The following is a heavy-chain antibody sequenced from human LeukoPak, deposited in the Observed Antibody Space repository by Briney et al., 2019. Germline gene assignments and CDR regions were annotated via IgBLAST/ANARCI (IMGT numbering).Heavy chain of an antibody. J-gene: IGHJ4*02. CDR1: GVTFSSYE. V-gene: IGHV3-48*03. CDR3: ARERSGGNRGPFDY. CDR2: ISSSGSTI. Sequence: PGGSLRLSCAASGVTFSSYEMSWVRQAPGKGLEWVSYISSSGSTIYYADSVKGRFTISRDNAKNSLYLQMNSLRAEDTAVYYCARERSGGNRGPFDYWGQGTLVTVSS. D-gene: IGHD4-23*01.